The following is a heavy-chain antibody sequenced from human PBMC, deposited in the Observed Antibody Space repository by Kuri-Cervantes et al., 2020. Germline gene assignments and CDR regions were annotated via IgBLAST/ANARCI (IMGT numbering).Heavy chain of an antibody. Sequence: GGSLRLSCAVSGFTFSDHYMDWVRQAPGKGLEWVSAISGSGGSTYYADSVKGRFTISRDNSKNTLYLQMNSLRAEDTAVYYCAKDYYGSGSALDYWGQGTLVTVSS. CDR1: GFTFSDHY. J-gene: IGHJ4*02. CDR2: ISGSGGST. CDR3: AKDYYGSGSALDY. V-gene: IGHV3-23*01. D-gene: IGHD3-10*01.